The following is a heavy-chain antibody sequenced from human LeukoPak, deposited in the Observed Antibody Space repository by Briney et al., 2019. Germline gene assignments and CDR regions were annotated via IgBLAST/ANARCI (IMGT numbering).Heavy chain of an antibody. V-gene: IGHV3-33*01. D-gene: IGHD5-12*01. Sequence: PGRSLRLSCAASGVTLSSYGMHWVRQAPGKGLEWVALIWYDGSSEYYADSVKGRFTISRDNSKSTLYLQIDSLRAEDTALYYCARKGYTGQDRYYFDLWGQGTLVTVSS. CDR2: IWYDGSSE. CDR3: ARKGYTGQDRYYFDL. J-gene: IGHJ4*02. CDR1: GVTLSSYG.